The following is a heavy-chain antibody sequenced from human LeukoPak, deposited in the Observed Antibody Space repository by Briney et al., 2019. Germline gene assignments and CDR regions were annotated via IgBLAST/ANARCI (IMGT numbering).Heavy chain of an antibody. D-gene: IGHD3-22*01. CDR3: ARDRYYYDSSGHYPGGDY. V-gene: IGHV3-30*02. Sequence: GGSLRLSCEASGFTFSSYGMHWVRQAPGKGLEWVAFIRYDGSNKYYADSVKGRFTISRDNSKNTLYLQMNSLRAEDTAVYYCARDRYYYDSSGHYPGGDYWGQGTLVTVSS. CDR1: GFTFSSYG. J-gene: IGHJ4*02. CDR2: IRYDGSNK.